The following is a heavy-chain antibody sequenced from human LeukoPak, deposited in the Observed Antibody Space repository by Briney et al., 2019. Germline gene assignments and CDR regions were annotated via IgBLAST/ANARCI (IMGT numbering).Heavy chain of an antibody. D-gene: IGHD5-12*01. V-gene: IGHV1-69*04. CDR1: GVTFSIYA. Sequence: SVKLSCKASGVTFSIYAISCGRQAPGQGLEWMGRGIPILGITNYAQKFQGRGTITPDKSTTTAYMELSSLKSESTAVYYVWRDGSGYDHRSQWGQGTLVSLSS. CDR3: WRDGSGYDHRSQ. J-gene: IGHJ4*02. CDR2: GIPILGIT.